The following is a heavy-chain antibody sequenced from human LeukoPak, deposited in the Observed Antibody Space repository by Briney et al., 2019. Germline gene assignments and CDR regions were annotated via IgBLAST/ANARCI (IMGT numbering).Heavy chain of an antibody. V-gene: IGHV3-23*01. J-gene: IGHJ5*02. CDR2: ISGSGGST. Sequence: GGSLRLSCAASGFTFSSYAMSWVRQAPGKGLEWVSAISGSGGSTYYADSVKGRFTISRDNSKNTLYLQMYSLRAEDTAVYYCAKGIAAGLQNWFDPWGQGTLVTVSS. D-gene: IGHD6-13*01. CDR1: GFTFSSYA. CDR3: AKGIAAGLQNWFDP.